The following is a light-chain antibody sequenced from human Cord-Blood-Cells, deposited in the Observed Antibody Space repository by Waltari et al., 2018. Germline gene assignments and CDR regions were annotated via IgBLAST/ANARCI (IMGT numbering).Light chain of an antibody. CDR2: RNN. J-gene: IGLJ1*01. CDR3: AAWDDGLNGYV. Sequence: QSVLTQPPSASGTPGQRATISCSGSSCNLGSNTVTWYQQPPGTAPKLLTYRNNQRPSGVPDRFFGSKSGTSASLAISGLQSEDEADYYCAAWDDGLNGYVFGTGTKVTVL. V-gene: IGLV1-44*01. CDR1: SCNLGSNT.